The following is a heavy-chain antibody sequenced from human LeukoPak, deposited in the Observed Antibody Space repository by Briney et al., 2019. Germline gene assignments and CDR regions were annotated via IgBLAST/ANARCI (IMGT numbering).Heavy chain of an antibody. D-gene: IGHD3-16*02. CDR2: IIESGGT. CDR3: AKATLTFGGVISSSDY. Sequence: GGSLRLSCAASGFTLSSFRMSWVRQAPGKGLEWVSRIIESGGTNYADSVKGRFTISRDNSKNTLYLQMNSLRAEDTAVYYCAKATLTFGGVISSSDYWGQGTLVTVSS. J-gene: IGHJ4*02. V-gene: IGHV3-23*01. CDR1: GFTLSSFR.